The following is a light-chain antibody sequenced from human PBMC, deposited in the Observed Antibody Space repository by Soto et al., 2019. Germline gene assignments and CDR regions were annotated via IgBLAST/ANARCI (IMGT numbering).Light chain of an antibody. CDR3: AAWDDSLNGHVV. J-gene: IGLJ2*01. Sequence: QSVLTQPPSASGTPGQGVTISCSGSSSNIGSNTVNWYQQLPGAAPKLLIYYNNQRPSGVPDRFSGSKSGTSASLAISGLQSEDEADYYCAAWDDSLNGHVVFGGGTKLTVL. CDR1: SSNIGSNT. CDR2: YNN. V-gene: IGLV1-44*01.